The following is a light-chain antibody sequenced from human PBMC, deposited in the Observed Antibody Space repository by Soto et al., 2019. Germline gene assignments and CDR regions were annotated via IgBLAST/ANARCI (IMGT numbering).Light chain of an antibody. V-gene: IGKV3-15*01. Sequence: PGERATHSCSSSQSISSTSLAWYQQKPGQAPRLLIYGASTRATDIPARFSGSGSGTEFTLTISSLQSEDFAVYFCQQYKNGPLAFGQGTRLEIK. CDR3: QQYKNGPLA. J-gene: IGKJ5*01. CDR1: QSISST. CDR2: GAS.